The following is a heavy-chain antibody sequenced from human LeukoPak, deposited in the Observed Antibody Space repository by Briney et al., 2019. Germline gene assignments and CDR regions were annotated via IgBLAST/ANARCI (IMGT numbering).Heavy chain of an antibody. Sequence: SETLSLTCAVSGGSISSGGYSWGWIRQPPGKGLEWIGYIYHTGSTYYKPSLKSRVTISVDRSKNQFSLKLSSVTAADTAVYYCARRYCSGGSCYSDNWFDPWGQGTLVTVSS. CDR3: ARRYCSGGSCYSDNWFDP. J-gene: IGHJ5*02. CDR2: IYHTGST. CDR1: GGSISSGGYS. V-gene: IGHV4-30-2*01. D-gene: IGHD2-15*01.